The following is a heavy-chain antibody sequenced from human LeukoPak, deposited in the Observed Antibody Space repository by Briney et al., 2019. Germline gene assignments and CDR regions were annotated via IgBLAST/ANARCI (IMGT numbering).Heavy chain of an antibody. CDR1: GGSFSGYY. J-gene: IGHJ4*02. CDR2: INHSGST. CDR3: ARAGASAY. D-gene: IGHD1-26*01. V-gene: IGHV4-34*01. Sequence: SETLSLXCAVYGGSFSGYYWSWIRQPPGKGLEWIGEINHSGSTNYNPSLKSRVTISVDTSKNQFSLKLSSVTAADTAVYYCARAGASAYWGQGNLVTVSS.